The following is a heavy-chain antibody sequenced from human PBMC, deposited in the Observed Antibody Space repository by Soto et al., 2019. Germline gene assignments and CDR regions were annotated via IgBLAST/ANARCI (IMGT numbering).Heavy chain of an antibody. D-gene: IGHD1-26*01. Sequence: PSETLSLTCTVSGFTFSSYAMHWVRQAPGKGLEYVSTISSNGGSTYYADSVKGRFTISRDNSKNTLYLQMSSLRVEDTALYFCVKGAQYSGSYYYSDYWGQGTLVTVS. CDR2: ISSNGGST. J-gene: IGHJ4*02. CDR3: VKGAQYSGSYYYSDY. V-gene: IGHV3-64D*06. CDR1: GFTFSSYA.